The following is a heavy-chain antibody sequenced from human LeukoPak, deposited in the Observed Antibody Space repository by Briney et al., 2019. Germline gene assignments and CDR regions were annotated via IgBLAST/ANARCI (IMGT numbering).Heavy chain of an antibody. D-gene: IGHD2-15*01. J-gene: IGHJ6*02. V-gene: IGHV3-48*03. CDR2: ISSSGSTI. Sequence: QPGGPLRLSCAASGFTFSSYEMNWVRQSPGKGRVWVSYISSSGSTIYYADPVKGRFTISRANAQNSLYLQMPSLRAEATAAYYCARDRSGGRRSPTYGMDVWGQGTTVTVSS. CDR1: GFTFSSYE. CDR3: ARDRSGGRRSPTYGMDV.